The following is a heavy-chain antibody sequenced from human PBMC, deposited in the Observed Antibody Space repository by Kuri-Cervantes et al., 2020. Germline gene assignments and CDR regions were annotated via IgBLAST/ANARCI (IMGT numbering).Heavy chain of an antibody. Sequence: SETLSLTCAVYGGSFSGYYWSWIRQPPGKGLEWIGEINHSGSTNYNPSLKSRVTISVDTSKNQFSLKLSSVTAADTAVYYCARIRAVAGTHLYYYYYGMDVWGQGTTVTVSS. J-gene: IGHJ6*02. CDR3: ARIRAVAGTHLYYYYYGMDV. CDR1: GGSFSGYY. V-gene: IGHV4-34*01. D-gene: IGHD6-19*01. CDR2: INHSGST.